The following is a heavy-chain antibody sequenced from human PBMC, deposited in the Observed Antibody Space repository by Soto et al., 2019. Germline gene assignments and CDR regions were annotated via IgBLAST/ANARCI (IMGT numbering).Heavy chain of an antibody. CDR2: IYYSGST. D-gene: IGHD3-10*01. Sequence: QVQLQESGPGLVKPSETLSLTCTVSGGSISSYYWSWIRQPPGKGLEWIGYIYYSGSTNYNPSLTGRFTISVYTSKNQFSLKLSSVTAADTAVYYCARRYGSFFDIWGRGTMVTVSS. J-gene: IGHJ3*02. CDR3: ARRYGSFFDI. V-gene: IGHV4-59*08. CDR1: GGSISSYY.